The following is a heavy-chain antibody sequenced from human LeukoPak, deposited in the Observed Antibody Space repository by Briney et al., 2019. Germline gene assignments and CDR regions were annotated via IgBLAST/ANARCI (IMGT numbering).Heavy chain of an antibody. D-gene: IGHD2-15*01. CDR3: VSQEVVPH. J-gene: IGHJ4*02. CDR2: VKDDGTTK. Sequence: GGSLRLSCAASGFSFTNYWMSWVRQAPGKGLEWVANVKDDGTTKQYVDSVKGRFTISRDNAKNSLYLQMDSLRAEDTAVYYCVSQEVVPHWGQGTLVSVSS. V-gene: IGHV3-7*01. CDR1: GFSFTNYW.